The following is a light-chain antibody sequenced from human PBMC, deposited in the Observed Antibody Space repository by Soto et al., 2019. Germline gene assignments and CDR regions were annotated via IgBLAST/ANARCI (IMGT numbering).Light chain of an antibody. CDR2: DAY. Sequence: EVVLTQSPVTLSLSPGERATLSCRASQSFRGLLAWYQQKPGQAPRLLIYDAYNRATGIPPRFSGSGSGTDFTLTISSLEPEDFAVYYCQQYGSSPGTFGQGTKVGIK. CDR3: QQYGSSPGT. V-gene: IGKV3-11*01. CDR1: QSFRGL. J-gene: IGKJ1*01.